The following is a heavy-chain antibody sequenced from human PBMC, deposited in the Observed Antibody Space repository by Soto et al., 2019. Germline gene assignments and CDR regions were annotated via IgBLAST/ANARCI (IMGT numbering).Heavy chain of an antibody. Sequence: QVQLQESGPGLVKPSQTLSLTCTVSGGSISSGDYYWSWIRQPPGKGLEWIGYIYYSGSTYYNPSLKSQVTISVDTSKNQFSLKLSSVTAADTAVYYCARDPIVLVPAAISFYYYGMDVWGQGTTVTVSS. CDR3: ARDPIVLVPAAISFYYYGMDV. J-gene: IGHJ6*02. D-gene: IGHD2-2*01. CDR1: GGSISSGDYY. V-gene: IGHV4-30-4*01. CDR2: IYYSGST.